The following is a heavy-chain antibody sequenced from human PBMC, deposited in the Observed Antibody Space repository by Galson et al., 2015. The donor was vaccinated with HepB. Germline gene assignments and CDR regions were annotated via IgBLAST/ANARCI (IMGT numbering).Heavy chain of an antibody. CDR3: ARVGCTTSGCQIVGIDI. CDR1: SYQFTAYG. CDR2: ISAHNGDT. D-gene: IGHD1-26*01. V-gene: IGHV1-18*01. J-gene: IGHJ3*02. Sequence: SVKVSCKASSYQFTAYGISRVRQAPGQGLEWMGWISAHNGDTNYDQKFQGRVTMTTDTSTKTAYMEVWGLRPDDTAVYYCARVGCTTSGCQIVGIDIWGQGTMVIVSS.